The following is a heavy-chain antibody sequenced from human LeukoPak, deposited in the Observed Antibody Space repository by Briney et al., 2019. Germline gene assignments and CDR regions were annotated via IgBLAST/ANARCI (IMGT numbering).Heavy chain of an antibody. CDR1: GFTFSSYW. Sequence: GRSLRLSCAASGFTFSSYWMHWVRQAAGKWLVWVSRINGDGTSTDYADSVKGRFSISRDNAKNTLYLQMNSLRSEDTAVYYCAKEPHSDYSDHTDSFDIWGQGTMVTVSS. D-gene: IGHD4-17*01. J-gene: IGHJ3*02. CDR3: AKEPHSDYSDHTDSFDI. V-gene: IGHV3-74*01. CDR2: INGDGTST.